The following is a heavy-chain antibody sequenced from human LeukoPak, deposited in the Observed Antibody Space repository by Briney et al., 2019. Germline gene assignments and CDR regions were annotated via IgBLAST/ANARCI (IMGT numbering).Heavy chain of an antibody. Sequence: GRSLRLSCAASGFTFSSYGMHWVRQAPGKGLEWGAVIWYDGSNKYYADSVKGRFTISRDNSKNTLYLQMNSLRAEDTAVYYCASGRLLWFGESYYFDYWGQGTLVTVSS. J-gene: IGHJ4*02. CDR1: GFTFSSYG. V-gene: IGHV3-33*01. CDR2: IWYDGSNK. CDR3: ASGRLLWFGESYYFDY. D-gene: IGHD3-10*01.